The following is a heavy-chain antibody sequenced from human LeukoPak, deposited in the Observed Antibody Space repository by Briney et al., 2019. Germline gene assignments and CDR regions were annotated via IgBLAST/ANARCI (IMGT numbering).Heavy chain of an antibody. CDR3: GRIYSGGCYLDYFDY. Sequence: GGSLRLSCAASGFTFSTYSMNWVRQAPGKGLEWVSYISSSGSTIYYADSVKGRFTISRDNAKNSLYLQMNSLRAEDTAVYYCGRIYSGGCYLDYFDYGGRGPWVTVS. CDR2: ISSSGSTI. D-gene: IGHD6-19*01. J-gene: IGHJ4*02. V-gene: IGHV3-48*04. CDR1: GFTFSTYS.